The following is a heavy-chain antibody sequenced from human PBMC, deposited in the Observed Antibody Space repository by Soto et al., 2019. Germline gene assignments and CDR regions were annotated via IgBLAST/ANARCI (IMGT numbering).Heavy chain of an antibody. D-gene: IGHD6-19*01. V-gene: IGHV1-69*08. CDR2: IIPILGIA. CDR3: ARDLGSGWHNWFDA. Sequence: QVQLVQSGAEVKKPGSSVKVSCKASGGTFSSYTISWVRQAPGQGLEWMGRIIPILGIANYAQKFQGRVTITADKSTSTAYMELSSLRSEDTAVYYCARDLGSGWHNWFDAWGQGTLVTVSS. J-gene: IGHJ5*02. CDR1: GGTFSSYT.